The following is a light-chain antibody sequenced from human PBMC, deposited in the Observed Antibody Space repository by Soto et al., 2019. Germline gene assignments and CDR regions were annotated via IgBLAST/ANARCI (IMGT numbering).Light chain of an antibody. V-gene: IGKV1-5*03. CDR2: KAS. CDR3: QHYISYSEA. Sequence: DIQMTQSPSTLSGSVGDRVTITCRASQTISSWLAWYQQKPGKAPKLLIYKASTLKSGVPSRFNGRGSGTEFTLTISRLQPDDFATYYCQHYISYSEAFGQGTKVDLK. CDR1: QTISSW. J-gene: IGKJ1*01.